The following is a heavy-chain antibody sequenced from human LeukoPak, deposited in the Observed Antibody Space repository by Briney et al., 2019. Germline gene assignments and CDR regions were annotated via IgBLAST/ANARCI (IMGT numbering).Heavy chain of an antibody. Sequence: GGSLRLSRAASGLTFDNYGMHWVRQAPGKGLEWVSLISWDGSTTHYSDSVKDRFTVSRDNRRNSVYLEMSSLRVEDTALYFCVKEATYAMTWYEHYYYMDVWGKGTTVTVSS. CDR2: ISWDGSTT. CDR3: VKEATYAMTWYEHYYYMDV. CDR1: GLTFDNYG. V-gene: IGHV3-43D*04. J-gene: IGHJ6*03. D-gene: IGHD2-2*01.